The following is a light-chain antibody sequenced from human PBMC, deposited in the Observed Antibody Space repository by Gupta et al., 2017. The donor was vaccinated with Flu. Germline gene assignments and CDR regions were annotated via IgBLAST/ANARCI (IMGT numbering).Light chain of an antibody. J-gene: IGKJ4*01. V-gene: IGKV3-20*01. CDR2: GAS. CDR1: QSVSNY. CDR3: KQYFSAPPLT. Sequence: DIVLTPSPGTLSLSPGERATLSCRASQSVSNYLAWYQQKPGQAPRLLIYGASSRATGIPDRFSGSGSGTDFTRTITRLEPEDFAVYSCKQYFSAPPLTFGGGTKVEIK.